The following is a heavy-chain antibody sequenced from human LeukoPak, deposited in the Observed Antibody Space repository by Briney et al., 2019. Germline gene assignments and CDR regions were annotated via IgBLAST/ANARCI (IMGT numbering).Heavy chain of an antibody. J-gene: IGHJ4*02. D-gene: IGHD1-26*01. Sequence: PGGSLRLSCAASGFTFSSYAMSWVRQAPGKGLEWVSAISGSGGSTYYADSVKGRFTISRDNSKNTLYLQMNSLRAEDTAVYYCVRDVVSWQLLVHWGQGTLVTVSS. CDR1: GFTFSSYA. CDR3: VRDVVSWQLLVH. CDR2: ISGSGGST. V-gene: IGHV3-23*01.